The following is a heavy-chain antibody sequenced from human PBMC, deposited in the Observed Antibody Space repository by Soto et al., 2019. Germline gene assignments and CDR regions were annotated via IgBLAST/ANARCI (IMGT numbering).Heavy chain of an antibody. CDR1: GGSISSGGYS. CDR3: ARSVDP. V-gene: IGHV4-31*11. J-gene: IGHJ5*02. Sequence: SGTLSLTCAVSGGSISSGGYSWSWIRQHPGKGLEWIGYIFYSGTTYYNPSLKSRVTISVDTSKNQFSLKLNSVTAADTAVYYCARSVDPWGQGTLVTVSS. CDR2: IFYSGTT.